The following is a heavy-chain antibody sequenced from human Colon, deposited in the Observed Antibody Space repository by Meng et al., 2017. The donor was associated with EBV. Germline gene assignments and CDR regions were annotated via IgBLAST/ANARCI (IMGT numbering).Heavy chain of an antibody. Sequence: QVRLQVSGPGLVEPSQXMSLTCTVSGGSINSGDYYWSWTRQPPVKGLEWIGYIYYTGSTYYNPSLKSRVTISMDTSKNQFSLRLSSLTAADTAVYYCARNYYFDYWGQGTLVTVSA. CDR3: ARNYYFDY. CDR2: IYYTGST. V-gene: IGHV4-30-4*01. CDR1: GGSINSGDYY. J-gene: IGHJ4*02.